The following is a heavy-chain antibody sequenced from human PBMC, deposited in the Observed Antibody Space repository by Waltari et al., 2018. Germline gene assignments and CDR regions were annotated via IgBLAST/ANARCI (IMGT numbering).Heavy chain of an antibody. CDR3: ASPEYSSSWYEDHDACDI. J-gene: IGHJ3*02. D-gene: IGHD6-13*01. CDR2: IYHSGST. V-gene: IGHV4-38-2*01. CDR1: GYSISSGYY. Sequence: QVQLQESGPGLVKPSETLSLTCAVSGYSISSGYYWGWIRQPPGKGLEWIGSIYHSGSTYHNPSLKSRVTISVDTSKNQFPLKLSSVTAADTAVYYCASPEYSSSWYEDHDACDIWGQGTMVTVSS.